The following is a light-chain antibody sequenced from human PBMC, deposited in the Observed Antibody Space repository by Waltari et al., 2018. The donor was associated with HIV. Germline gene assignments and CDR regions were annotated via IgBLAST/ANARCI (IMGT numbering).Light chain of an antibody. J-gene: IGLJ2*01. CDR1: SSDIGGYNY. V-gene: IGLV2-8*01. Sequence: QSALTQPPSASGSPGQSVTISCTGASSDIGGYNYVSWYQQHPDKPPKLIIYEVSKRPSGVPGRFSGAKSGNVASLTVSGLQDDDEADYFCGSFAGSGNRVVFGGGTKLTVL. CDR2: EVS. CDR3: GSFAGSGNRVV.